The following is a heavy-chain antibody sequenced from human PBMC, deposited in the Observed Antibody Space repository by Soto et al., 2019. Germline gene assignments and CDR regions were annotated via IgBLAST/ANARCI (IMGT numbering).Heavy chain of an antibody. CDR3: AKGITGGYDFDF. J-gene: IGHJ4*02. CDR1: GFTFSNYA. CDR2: ISGSGGNT. D-gene: IGHD5-12*01. V-gene: IGHV3-23*01. Sequence: GGSLRLSCAASGFTFSNYALSWVRQTPGKSLEWVPAISGSGGNTYYADSVKGRFSISRDNSKNTLYLQMNALRAEDTAIYYCAKGITGGYDFDFWGQGTLVTVSS.